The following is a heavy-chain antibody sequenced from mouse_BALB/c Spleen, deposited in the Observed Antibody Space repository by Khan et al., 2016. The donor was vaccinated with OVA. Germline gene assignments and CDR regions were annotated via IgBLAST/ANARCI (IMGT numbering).Heavy chain of an antibody. CDR3: DRTEIQYYGSYVRDY. Sequence: VQLQQSGAEIVKPGASVNLSCTASGFNIKDTYIHWVKQRPKQGLEWIGRIDPATRNNKYDPKFQDKATIKADTSSNTAYLHLSSLTSEDTAVYYVDRTEIQYYGSYVRDYWGQGTSVTVSS. V-gene: IGHV14-3*02. D-gene: IGHD1-2*01. CDR1: GFNIKDTY. J-gene: IGHJ4*01. CDR2: IDPATRNN.